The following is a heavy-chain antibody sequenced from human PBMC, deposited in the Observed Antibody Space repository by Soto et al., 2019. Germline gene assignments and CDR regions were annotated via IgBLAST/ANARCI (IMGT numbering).Heavy chain of an antibody. CDR2: IYNSGST. Sequence: QVQLQESGPGLVKPSQTLSLTCTVSGDSISRGGYYWNWLRQHPRKGLEWIGYIYNSGSTIYNPSLKNRVTISYDTSKNRLSLELSNVTAADTAVYYCARDGAGAYGLGWFDPWGQGSLVTVSS. V-gene: IGHV4-31*03. J-gene: IGHJ5*02. CDR1: GDSISRGGYY. CDR3: ARDGAGAYGLGWFDP. D-gene: IGHD2-21*01.